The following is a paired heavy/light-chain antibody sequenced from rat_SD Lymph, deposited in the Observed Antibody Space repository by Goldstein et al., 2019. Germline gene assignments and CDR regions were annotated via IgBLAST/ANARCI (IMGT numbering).Light chain of an antibody. CDR2: WMS. J-gene: IGKJ2-1*01. Sequence: DIVMTQGALPNPVPSGESVSITCRSSKSLLYSDGKTYLNWYLQRPGQSPQLLIYWMSTRASGVSDRFSGSGSGTDFTLKISGVEAEDVGVYYCQQGLEFPRTFGAGTKLELK. CDR3: QQGLEFPRT. CDR1: KSLLYSDGKTY. V-gene: IGKV2S6*01.
Heavy chain of an antibody. CDR2: ISSSSGT. CDR1: GFTFSSYG. Sequence: VQLVESGGGLVQPGKSLKLSCSASGFTFSSYGMHWIRQAPGKGLDWVAYISSSSGTVYADAVKGRFTISRDNAKNTLYLQLNSLKSEDTAIYYCARSDYWGQGVMVTVSS. J-gene: IGHJ2*01. CDR3: ARSDY. V-gene: IGHV5-62*01.